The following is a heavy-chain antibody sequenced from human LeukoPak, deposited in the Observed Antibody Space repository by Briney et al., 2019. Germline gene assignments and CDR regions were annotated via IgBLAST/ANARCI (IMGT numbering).Heavy chain of an antibody. Sequence: SETLSLTCAVSGGSMRNYYWSWIRQPPGKGLEWIGYTYDSGSSSYNPSLKSRVSISIDTSKNQFSLNLSSVTAADTAVYYCARGWASSWYYFDFWGQGTLVTVSS. D-gene: IGHD2-2*01. CDR2: TYDSGSS. CDR3: ARGWASSWYYFDF. V-gene: IGHV4-59*01. J-gene: IGHJ4*02. CDR1: GGSMRNYY.